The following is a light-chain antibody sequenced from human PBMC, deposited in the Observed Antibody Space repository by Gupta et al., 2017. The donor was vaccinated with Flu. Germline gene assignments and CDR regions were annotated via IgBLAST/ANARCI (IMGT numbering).Light chain of an antibody. J-gene: IGLJ2*01. CDR1: SSNVGSNT. Sequence: QSVLTQPPSASGTPGQTVTVSCSRSSSNVGSNTVSWYQQLPGTAPKLLLYSSTQRPSGVPDRFSGSRSGTAASLAITGLQSEDEADYYCVAWDDSLSGPVFGGGTKLTVL. CDR3: VAWDDSLSGPV. V-gene: IGLV1-44*01. CDR2: SST.